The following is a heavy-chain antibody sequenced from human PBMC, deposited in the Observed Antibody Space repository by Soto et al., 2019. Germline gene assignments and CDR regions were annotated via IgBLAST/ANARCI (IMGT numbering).Heavy chain of an antibody. CDR3: ARDEGSGWYFDY. Sequence: EVQLVESGGGLVKPGGSLRLSCAASGFTFSSYSMNWVRQAPGKGLEWVSSISSSSSYIYYADSVKGRFTISRDNAKNSLYLQMNSLRAEDTAVYFCARDEGSGWYFDYWGQGTLVTVSS. CDR2: ISSSSSYI. V-gene: IGHV3-21*01. CDR1: GFTFSSYS. J-gene: IGHJ4*02. D-gene: IGHD6-19*01.